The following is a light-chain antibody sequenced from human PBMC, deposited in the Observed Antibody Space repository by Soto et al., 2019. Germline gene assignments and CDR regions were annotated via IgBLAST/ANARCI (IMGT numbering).Light chain of an antibody. CDR3: QQYGSSPLT. CDR1: QSVTSSF. V-gene: IGKV3-20*01. CDR2: GAS. J-gene: IGKJ4*01. Sequence: EIVLTQSPGTLSLSPGEGATLSCRASQSVTSSFLAWYRQKPGQAPRLLIYGASSRATGIPDRFSGSGSGTDFTLTISRLEPEDFAVYYCQQYGSSPLTFVGGTRVEIK.